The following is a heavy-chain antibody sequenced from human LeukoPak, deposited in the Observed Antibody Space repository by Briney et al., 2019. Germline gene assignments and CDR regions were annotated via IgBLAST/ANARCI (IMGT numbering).Heavy chain of an antibody. J-gene: IGHJ6*02. CDR1: GYTFNGFY. CDR2: INPNSGGT. Sequence: ASVKVSCKASGYTFNGFYLHWVRQAPGQGLEWMGWINPNSGGTNYAQKFQGRVTMTRDTSISTAYMELSRLRSDDTAVYYCARAGDIVVVPAAPGPYYYYYGMDVWGQGTTVTVSS. D-gene: IGHD2-2*01. CDR3: ARAGDIVVVPAAPGPYYYYYGMDV. V-gene: IGHV1-2*02.